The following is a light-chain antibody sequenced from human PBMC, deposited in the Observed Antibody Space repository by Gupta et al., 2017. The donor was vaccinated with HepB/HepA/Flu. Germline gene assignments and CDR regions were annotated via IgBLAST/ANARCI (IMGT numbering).Light chain of an antibody. CDR3: ETWDSSLSAGV. CDR1: SSNIGNNY. J-gene: IGLJ2*01. CDR2: ENS. V-gene: IGLV1-51*02. Sequence: QSVFTQPPSVSAAPGQKVTISCSGSSSNIGNNYVSWYQQLPQTAPKLLIYENSNRPSGIPDRFSGSKSGTSATLGITGLQTGDEADYYCETWDSSLSAGVFGGGTKLTVL.